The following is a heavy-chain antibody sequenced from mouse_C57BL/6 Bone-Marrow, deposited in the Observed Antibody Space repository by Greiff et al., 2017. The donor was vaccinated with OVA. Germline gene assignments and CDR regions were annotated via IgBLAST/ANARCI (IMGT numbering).Heavy chain of an antibody. D-gene: IGHD2-10*01. V-gene: IGHV5-2*01. J-gene: IGHJ3*01. CDR3: ASPCLLSFAY. CDR2: INSDGGST. Sequence: DVLLVESGGGLVQPGESLKLSCESNEYEFPSHDMSWVRKTPEKRLELVAAINSDGGSTYYPDTMERRFIISRDNTKKTLYLQMSSLRSEDTALYYYASPCLLSFAYWGQGTLVTVSA. CDR1: EYEFPSHD.